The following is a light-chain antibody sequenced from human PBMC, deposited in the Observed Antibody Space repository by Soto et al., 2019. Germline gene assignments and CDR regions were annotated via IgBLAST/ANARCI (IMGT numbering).Light chain of an antibody. V-gene: IGKV1-5*03. Sequence: DIQMTQSPSTLSASVGDRVTITCRASQTISSWLAWYQQKPGKAPKLLIYKASSLESGVPSRFSGSGSGTEFTLTISSLQPDDFATYYCQQYHSYPWTFGQGTKVDFK. CDR3: QQYHSYPWT. J-gene: IGKJ1*01. CDR2: KAS. CDR1: QTISSW.